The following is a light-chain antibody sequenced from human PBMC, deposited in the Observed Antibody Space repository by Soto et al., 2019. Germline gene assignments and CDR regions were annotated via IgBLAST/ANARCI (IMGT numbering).Light chain of an antibody. V-gene: IGKV1-39*01. CDR3: QQTSSTLNS. Sequence: DIQVTQSPSSLSASVGDRVTITCRASQSIRTYLNWYQERPGKPPKLLIHNASTLQSGVPLRFSGSGSGTDFTLTISSLQPEDFATYYCQQTSSTLNSFGQGTKLEIK. CDR2: NAS. CDR1: QSIRTY. J-gene: IGKJ2*03.